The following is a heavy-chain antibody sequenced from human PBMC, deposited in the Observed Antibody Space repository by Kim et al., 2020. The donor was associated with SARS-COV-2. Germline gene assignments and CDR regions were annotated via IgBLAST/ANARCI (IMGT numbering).Heavy chain of an antibody. D-gene: IGHD5-18*01. CDR2: IDNSGST. Sequence: SETLSLSCSVSGGSISSSSYYWGWVRHPPGKGLEWIGTIDNSGSTYYNPSLKSRVTISVDTSKKKFSLKLSSVTAADTAVYYCASSIQLWALDYWGQGT. J-gene: IGHJ4*02. V-gene: IGHV4-39*01. CDR3: ASSIQLWALDY. CDR1: GGSISSSSYY.